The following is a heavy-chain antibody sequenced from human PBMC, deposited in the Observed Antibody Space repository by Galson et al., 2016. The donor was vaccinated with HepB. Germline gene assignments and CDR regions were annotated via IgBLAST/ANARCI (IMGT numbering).Heavy chain of an antibody. D-gene: IGHD3-3*01. Sequence: SETLSLTCAVYNGSLSDYHWVWIRQPPGKGLEYIGGINHRGRADYNSSLKGRVILSLDTPKNQFSLQVTSLTAADTAMYFCSRGHLGGHDFRSGLSTFWFDPWGQGTLVTVSS. J-gene: IGHJ5*02. CDR2: INHRGRA. V-gene: IGHV4-34*01. CDR1: NGSLSDYH. CDR3: SRGHLGGHDFRSGLSTFWFDP.